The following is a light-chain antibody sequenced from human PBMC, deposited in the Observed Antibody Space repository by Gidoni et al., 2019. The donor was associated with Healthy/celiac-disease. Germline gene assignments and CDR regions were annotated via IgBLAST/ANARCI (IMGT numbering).Light chain of an antibody. CDR2: SNN. V-gene: IGLV1-44*01. J-gene: IGLJ2*01. CDR3: AAWDDRLNGVV. Sequence: QSVMTQPLSGSGTPGQRANITCSGSSSNIGSNTVNWYQQLPGTAPKLLIYSNNQRPPGVPDRFSGSKSGTSASLAISGLQSEDETDYYCAAWDDRLNGVVFGGGTKLTVL. CDR1: SSNIGSNT.